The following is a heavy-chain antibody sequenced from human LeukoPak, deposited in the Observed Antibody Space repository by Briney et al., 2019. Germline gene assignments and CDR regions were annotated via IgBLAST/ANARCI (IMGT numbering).Heavy chain of an antibody. V-gene: IGHV3-13*01. CDR3: VRGALPGDNWYFDL. Sequence: AGGSLRLSCATSGFPFSAYDMHWVRQAPGKGPEWVSAFGSAGDTYYPGAVKGRFTISRDYAKNSLFLQMNSLRAGDTAVYFCVRGALPGDNWYFDLWGRGTLVTVSS. J-gene: IGHJ2*01. CDR2: FGSAGDT. CDR1: GFPFSAYD.